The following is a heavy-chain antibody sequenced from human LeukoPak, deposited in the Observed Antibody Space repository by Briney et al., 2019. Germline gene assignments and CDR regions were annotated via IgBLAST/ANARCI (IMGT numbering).Heavy chain of an antibody. CDR1: GFTFSSYS. CDR2: ISSSSSYI. Sequence: GGSLRLSCAASGFTFSSYSMNWVRQAPGKGLEWVSSISSSSSYIYYADSVKGRFTISRDNAKNSLYLQMNSLRAEDTAVYYCATGPGHGWWLHWGQGTLVTVSS. CDR3: ATGPGHGWWLH. D-gene: IGHD5-12*01. J-gene: IGHJ4*02. V-gene: IGHV3-21*01.